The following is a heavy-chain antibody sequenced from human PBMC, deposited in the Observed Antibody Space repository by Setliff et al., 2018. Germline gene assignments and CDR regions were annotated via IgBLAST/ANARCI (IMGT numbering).Heavy chain of an antibody. D-gene: IGHD2-2*01. J-gene: IGHJ4*02. CDR3: SRLVRYCSRTTCQTASGAEL. CDR2: ISVYSGNT. CDR1: GYTFSHSG. V-gene: IGHV1-18*01. Sequence: GASVQVSCQASGYTFSHSGITWVRQAPGQGLEWMGWISVYSGNTNYAQKLQGRVTMTTDASTNTAYMELRGLTSDDTAVYYCSRLVRYCSRTTCQTASGAELWGQGTLVTVSS.